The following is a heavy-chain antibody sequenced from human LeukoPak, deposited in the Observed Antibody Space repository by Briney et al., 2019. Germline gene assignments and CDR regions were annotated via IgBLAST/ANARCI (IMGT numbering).Heavy chain of an antibody. D-gene: IGHD2-21*02. CDR1: GGSISISSYY. J-gene: IGHJ5*02. CDR2: IYYSAST. V-gene: IGHV4-39*01. Sequence: SETLSLTCTVSGGSISISSYYWGWIRQPPGKGLEWIGSIYYSASTYYNPSLKSRVTISVDTSKNQFSLKLSSVTAADTAVYYCAIHEPAVVVTAIDSRFDPWGQGTLVTVSS. CDR3: AIHEPAVVVTAIDSRFDP.